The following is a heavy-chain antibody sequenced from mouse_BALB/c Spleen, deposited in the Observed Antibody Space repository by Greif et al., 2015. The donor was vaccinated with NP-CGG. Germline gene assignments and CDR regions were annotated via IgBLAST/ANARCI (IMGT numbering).Heavy chain of an antibody. CDR3: ARFITTVVATYYYAMDY. V-gene: IGHV2-9*02. Sequence: ESGPGLVAPSQSLSITCTVSGFSLTSYGVHWVRQPPGKGLEWLGVIWAGGSTNYNSALMSRLSISKDNSKSQVFLKMNSLQTDDTAMYYCARFITTVVATYYYAMDYWGQGTSVTVSS. CDR2: IWAGGST. CDR1: GFSLTSYG. J-gene: IGHJ4*01. D-gene: IGHD1-1*01.